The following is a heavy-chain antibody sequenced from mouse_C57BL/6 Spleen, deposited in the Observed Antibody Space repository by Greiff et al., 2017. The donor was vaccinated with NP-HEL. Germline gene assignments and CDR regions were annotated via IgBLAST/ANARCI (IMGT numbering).Heavy chain of an antibody. D-gene: IGHD3-2*02. CDR1: GFSLSTSGMG. Sequence: QVTLKESGPGILQSSQTLSLTCSFSGFSLSTSGMGVSWIRQPSGKGLEWLAHIYWDDDKRYNPSLKSRLTISKDTSRSQVFLKVTSVDTADTATYYCARKGASSSWGFAYWGKGTLVTVSA. CDR3: ARKGASSSWGFAY. CDR2: IYWDDDK. V-gene: IGHV8-12*01. J-gene: IGHJ3*01.